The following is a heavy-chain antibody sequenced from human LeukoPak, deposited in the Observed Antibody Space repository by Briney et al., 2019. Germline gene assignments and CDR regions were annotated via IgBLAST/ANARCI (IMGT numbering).Heavy chain of an antibody. J-gene: IGHJ3*02. CDR3: ARPRSGSYDACDI. CDR1: GGSISSYY. D-gene: IGHD3-10*01. V-gene: IGHV4-59*08. CDR2: LYYTGSI. Sequence: SETLSLTCTVSGGSISSYYWSWIRQPPGKGLEWIGYLYYTGSINYNPSLKSRVTISVDTSKNQFSLKLTSVTAADTAVYYCARPRSGSYDACDIWGQGTMVTVSS.